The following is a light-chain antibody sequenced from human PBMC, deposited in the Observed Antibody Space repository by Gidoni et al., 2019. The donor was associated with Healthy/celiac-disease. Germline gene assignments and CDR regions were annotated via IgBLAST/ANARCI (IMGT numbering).Light chain of an antibody. Sequence: DTHMSQSPSPVSASVGDRVTITCRASQRISSWLDWYQQKPGKAPKLLIYAASSVQSGVPSRFSGSGSGTDFTLTISSLQPEDFATYYCQQANSFPLTFGGGTKVEIK. CDR2: AAS. CDR1: QRISSW. J-gene: IGKJ4*02. CDR3: QQANSFPLT. V-gene: IGKV1D-12*01.